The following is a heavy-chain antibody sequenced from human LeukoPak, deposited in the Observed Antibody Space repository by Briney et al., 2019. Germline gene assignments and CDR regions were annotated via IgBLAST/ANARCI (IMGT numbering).Heavy chain of an antibody. CDR1: GFTFSSYT. CDR2: ISGSGGST. V-gene: IGHV3-23*01. D-gene: IGHD5-18*01. Sequence: PGGFLRLSCAASGFTFSSYTMSWVRQAPGKGLEWVSAISGSGGSTYYADSVKGRFTISRDNSKNTLYLQMNSLRAEDTAVYYCAKDWDTAMVLFDYWGQGTLVTVSS. CDR3: AKDWDTAMVLFDY. J-gene: IGHJ4*02.